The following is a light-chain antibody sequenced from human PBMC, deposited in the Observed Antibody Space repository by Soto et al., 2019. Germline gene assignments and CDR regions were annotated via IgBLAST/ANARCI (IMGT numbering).Light chain of an antibody. J-gene: IGKJ1*01. CDR1: QSISSW. Sequence: DIQMTQSPSTLSASVGDRVTITCRASQSISSWLAWYQKKPGKAPKLLIYKASSLESGVASRFSGSGYETEFTLTISSLPPDDFATYYCQQYNSYRTFGQGTKVEIK. V-gene: IGKV1-5*03. CDR2: KAS. CDR3: QQYNSYRT.